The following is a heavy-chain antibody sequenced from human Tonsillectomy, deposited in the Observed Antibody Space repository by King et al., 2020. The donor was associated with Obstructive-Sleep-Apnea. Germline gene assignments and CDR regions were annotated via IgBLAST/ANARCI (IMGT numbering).Heavy chain of an antibody. CDR1: GFTFSSYA. CDR3: AKDEWGVPETTTVTLFDY. D-gene: IGHD4-17*01. J-gene: IGHJ4*02. V-gene: IGHV3-23*04. Sequence: VQLVESGGGLVQPGGSLRLSCAASGFTFSSYAMSWVRQAPGKGLEWVSGISGSAGSTYYADSVKGRFTISRDNSKNTLYLQMNSLRAEDTAVYYCAKDEWGVPETTTVTLFDYWGQGTLVTVSS. CDR2: ISGSAGST.